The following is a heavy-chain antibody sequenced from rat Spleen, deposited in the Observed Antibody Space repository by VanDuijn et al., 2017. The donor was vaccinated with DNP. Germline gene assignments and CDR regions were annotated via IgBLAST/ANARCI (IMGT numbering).Heavy chain of an antibody. V-gene: IGHV5-25*01. CDR3: GRHNYPGIIDYFDH. J-gene: IGHJ2*01. CDR1: GFTFSNYD. Sequence: EVQLVESGGDSVQPGRSLKLSCTASGFTFSNYDMAWVRQAPTKGLEWVATITNSGGSIDYRDSVKGRFTVSRDNAKSSLYLQMDSLRSEDTATYYCGRHNYPGIIDYFDHWGQGVMVTVSS. CDR2: ITNSGGSI. D-gene: IGHD1-4*01.